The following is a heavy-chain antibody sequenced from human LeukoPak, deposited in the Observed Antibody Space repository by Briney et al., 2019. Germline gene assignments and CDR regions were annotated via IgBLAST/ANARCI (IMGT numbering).Heavy chain of an antibody. CDR2: IRYDGSNK. CDR3: AKSFTMIVVVITVY. CDR1: GFTFSSYG. V-gene: IGHV3-30*02. Sequence: PGGSLRLSCAASGFTFSSYGMHWVRQAPGKGLEWVAFIRYDGSNKYYADSVKGRFTISRDNSENTLYLQMNSLRAEDTAVYYCAKSFTMIVVVITVYWGQGTLVTVPS. J-gene: IGHJ4*02. D-gene: IGHD3-22*01.